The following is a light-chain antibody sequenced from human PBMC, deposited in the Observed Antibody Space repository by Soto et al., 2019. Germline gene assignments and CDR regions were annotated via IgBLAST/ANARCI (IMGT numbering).Light chain of an antibody. Sequence: DIQMSQSPSSLSASVGDRVTITCRASHSITNYLNWYQHKPGKAPKVLIYAASRLQTGVPSRFSGSGSGTDFTLTISSLQPEDFAIYYCQHTYSTPWTFGQGTKVEVK. CDR3: QHTYSTPWT. CDR2: AAS. V-gene: IGKV1-39*01. J-gene: IGKJ1*01. CDR1: HSITNY.